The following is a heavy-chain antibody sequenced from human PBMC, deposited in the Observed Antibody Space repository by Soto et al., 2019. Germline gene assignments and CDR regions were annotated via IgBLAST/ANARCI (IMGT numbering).Heavy chain of an antibody. Sequence: PGGSLRLSCAASGFTFSSYAMSWVRQAPGKGLEWVSAISGSGGSTYYADSVKGRFTISRDNSKNTLYLQMNSLRAEDTAVYYCARDVGIGYSYGYYFDYWGQGTLVTVSS. CDR1: GFTFSSYA. J-gene: IGHJ4*02. V-gene: IGHV3-23*01. CDR3: ARDVGIGYSYGYYFDY. D-gene: IGHD5-18*01. CDR2: ISGSGGST.